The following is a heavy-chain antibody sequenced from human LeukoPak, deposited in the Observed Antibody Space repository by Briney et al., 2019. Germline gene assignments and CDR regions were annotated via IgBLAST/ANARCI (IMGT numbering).Heavy chain of an antibody. CDR1: GYTFTSYY. Sequence: GASVKVSCKASGYTFTSYYMHWVRQAPGQGLEWMGIINPSVGSTIYAQKFQRRVTMTRDTSTSTVYMELSSLRSEDTAVYYCATGVEIESSSWYGGFDSWGQGTLVTVSS. J-gene: IGHJ4*02. V-gene: IGHV1-46*01. CDR2: INPSVGST. CDR3: ATGVEIESSSWYGGFDS. D-gene: IGHD6-13*01.